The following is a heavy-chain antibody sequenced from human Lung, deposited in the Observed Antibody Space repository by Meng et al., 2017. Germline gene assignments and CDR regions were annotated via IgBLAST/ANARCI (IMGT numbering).Heavy chain of an antibody. CDR3: ARGPTTMAHDFDY. Sequence: VQLTQGGAVLLKPSAPLSLTCVVSGGSFSEYYWSRIRQPPGKGLEWIGEINHSGSTNYNPSLESRATISVDTSQNNLSLKLSSVTAADSAVYYSARGPTTMAHDFDYWGQGTLVTVSS. CDR2: INHSGST. J-gene: IGHJ4*02. V-gene: IGHV4-34*01. CDR1: GGSFSEYY. D-gene: IGHD4-11*01.